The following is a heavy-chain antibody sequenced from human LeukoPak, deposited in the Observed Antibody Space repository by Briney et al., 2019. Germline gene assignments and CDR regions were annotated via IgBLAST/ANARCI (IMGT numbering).Heavy chain of an antibody. J-gene: IGHJ4*02. Sequence: ASVKVSCKASGYTFTGYYVHWVRQAPGQGLEWMGWISPNRGGTNYAPKFQGRVTMASDTSINTAYMELSRLTSDDTAVYYCARGVLVGGSHKFDYWGQGTLVTVSS. CDR3: ARGVLVGGSHKFDY. V-gene: IGHV1-2*02. CDR2: ISPNRGGT. CDR1: GYTFTGYY. D-gene: IGHD3-10*01.